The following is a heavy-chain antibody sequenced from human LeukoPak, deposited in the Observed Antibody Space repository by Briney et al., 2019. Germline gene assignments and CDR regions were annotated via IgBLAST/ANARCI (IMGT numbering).Heavy chain of an antibody. CDR1: GGSISSGDYY. CDR3: ARRTKPLGYCSGGSCYENAFDT. CDR2: IYYSGST. D-gene: IGHD2-15*01. V-gene: IGHV4-30-4*01. J-gene: IGHJ3*02. Sequence: SQTLSLTCTVSGGSISSGDYYWGWIRQPPGKGLEWIGYIYYSGSTYYNPSLKSRVTISVDTSKNQFSLKLSSVTAADTAVYYCARRTKPLGYCSGGSCYENAFDTWGQGTMVTVSS.